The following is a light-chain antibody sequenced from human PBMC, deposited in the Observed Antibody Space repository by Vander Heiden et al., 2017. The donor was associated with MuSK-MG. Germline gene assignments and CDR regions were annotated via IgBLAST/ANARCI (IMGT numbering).Light chain of an antibody. J-gene: IGLJ2*01. Sequence: YLLTPPPSVSGAPGNTASLTCRGNNIERNSYHWDQQKPGQAPVLVIYYDRDRPSGSPERFSGSNSGNTDTLTISRVEAGDEDDYYCQVWERSSDRVVFGGGTKLTV. V-gene: IGLV3-21*01. CDR1: NIERNS. CDR3: QVWERSSDRVV. CDR2: YDR.